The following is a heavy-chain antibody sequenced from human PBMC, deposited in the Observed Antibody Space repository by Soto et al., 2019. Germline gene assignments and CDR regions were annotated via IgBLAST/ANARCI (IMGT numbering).Heavy chain of an antibody. CDR1: GFTFSGSA. CDR2: IRSKANSYAT. J-gene: IGHJ4*02. D-gene: IGHD3-16*01. Sequence: GGSLRLSCAASGFTFSGSAIHWVRQASGKGLEWVGRIRSKANSYATTYAASVKGRFTISRDDSKNTAYLQMNSLKTEDTAVYYCTRPHPGGPFDYWGQGTLVTVSS. V-gene: IGHV3-73*01. CDR3: TRPHPGGPFDY.